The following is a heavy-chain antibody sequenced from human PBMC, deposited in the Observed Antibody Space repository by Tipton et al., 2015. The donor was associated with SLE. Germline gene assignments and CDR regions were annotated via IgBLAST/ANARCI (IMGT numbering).Heavy chain of an antibody. J-gene: IGHJ5*01. V-gene: IGHV4-59*01. D-gene: IGHD3-10*01. CDR1: GGSFSSYY. CDR2: IYYSGST. Sequence: TLSLTCAVYGGSFSSYYWSWIRQPPGKGLECIGYIYYSGSTNYNPSLKSRVTISVDRSKNQFSLKLTSVTAADTAVYYCARGGSWFDSWGQGTLVTVSS. CDR3: ARGGSWFDS.